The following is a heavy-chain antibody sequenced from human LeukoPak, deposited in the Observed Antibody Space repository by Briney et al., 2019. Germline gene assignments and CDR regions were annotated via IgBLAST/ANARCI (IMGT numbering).Heavy chain of an antibody. D-gene: IGHD3-10*01. CDR2: ISGSGGST. CDR3: AKVSSREVWFGELLPDY. J-gene: IGHJ4*02. V-gene: IGHV3-23*01. CDR1: GFTFSTYG. Sequence: GGSLRLSCAASGFTFSTYGMHWVRQAPGKGLEWVSAISGSGGSTYYADSVKGRFTISRDNSKNTLYLQMNSLRAEDTAVYYCAKVSSREVWFGELLPDYWGQGTLVTVSS.